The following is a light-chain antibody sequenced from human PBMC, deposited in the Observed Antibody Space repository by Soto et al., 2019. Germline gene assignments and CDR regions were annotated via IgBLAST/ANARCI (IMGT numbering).Light chain of an antibody. J-gene: IGLJ1*01. Sequence: QSALTQPASVSGSPGQSITISCTGTSTDVGSYSYVSWYQQRPGTVPKLILYEVTNRPSGVSNRFSGSKSGNTASLTISGRQAEDEADYYCLSFTTSTTYIFGTGTKLTVL. V-gene: IGLV2-14*01. CDR1: STDVGSYSY. CDR3: LSFTTSTTYI. CDR2: EVT.